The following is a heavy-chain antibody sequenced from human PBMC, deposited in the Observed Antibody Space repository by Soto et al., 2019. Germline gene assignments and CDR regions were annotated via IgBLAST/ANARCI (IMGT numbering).Heavy chain of an antibody. V-gene: IGHV4-34*01. Sequence: SETLSLTCAVYGGSFSGYYWSWIRQPPGKGLEWIGEINHSGSTNYNPSLKSRVTISVDTSKNQFSLKLSSVTAADTAVYYCARGDCRSTSCQYNWFDPWGQGTLVTVSS. CDR2: INHSGST. D-gene: IGHD2-2*01. CDR3: ARGDCRSTSCQYNWFDP. CDR1: GGSFSGYY. J-gene: IGHJ5*02.